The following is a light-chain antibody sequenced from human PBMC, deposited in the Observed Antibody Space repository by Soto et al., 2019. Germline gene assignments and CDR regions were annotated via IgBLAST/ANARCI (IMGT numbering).Light chain of an antibody. CDR3: QQYGSAPFT. J-gene: IGKJ4*01. CDR2: GAS. Sequence: EIVLTQSPGTLSLSPGDRATLSCRASQSVGSTYLAWYQQKPGQAPRLLIYGASSRATGIPDRFSGSGSGTDFTLTISRLEPEDFAVYYCQQYGSAPFTFAGGTKVEIK. V-gene: IGKV3-20*01. CDR1: QSVGSTY.